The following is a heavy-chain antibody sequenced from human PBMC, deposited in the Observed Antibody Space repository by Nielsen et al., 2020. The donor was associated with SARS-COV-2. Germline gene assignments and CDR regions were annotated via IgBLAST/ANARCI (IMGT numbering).Heavy chain of an antibody. V-gene: IGHV3-21*01. CDR2: ISSSSSYI. Sequence: GESLKISCAASGFTFSSYSMNWVRQAPGKGLEWVSSISSSSSYIYYADSVKGRFTISRDNAKNSLYLQMNSLRAEDTAVYYCAKSSGWLRNDYWGQGTLVTVSS. J-gene: IGHJ4*02. CDR1: GFTFSSYS. D-gene: IGHD5-12*01. CDR3: AKSSGWLRNDY.